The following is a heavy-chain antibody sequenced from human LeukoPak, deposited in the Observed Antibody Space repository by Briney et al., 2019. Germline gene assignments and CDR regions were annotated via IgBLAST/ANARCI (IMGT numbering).Heavy chain of an antibody. V-gene: IGHV4-34*01. CDR1: GGSFSGYY. Sequence: SETLSLTCAVYGGSFSGYYWSWIRQPPGKGLEWIGEINHSGSTDYNPSLKSRVTISVDTSKNQFSLKLSSVTAADTAVYYCAGRRNYYGSGNWFDPWGQGTLVTVSS. CDR2: INHSGST. CDR3: AGRRNYYGSGNWFDP. J-gene: IGHJ5*02. D-gene: IGHD3-10*01.